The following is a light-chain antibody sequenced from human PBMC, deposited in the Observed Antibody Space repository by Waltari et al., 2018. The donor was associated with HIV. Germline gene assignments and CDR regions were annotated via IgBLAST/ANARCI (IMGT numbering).Light chain of an antibody. V-gene: IGLV1-40*01. CDR2: GDT. Sequence: QSVLTQPPSVSGAPGQRVPISCTGNSPTIGAGFDVHWYQQLPETAPKLLIYGDTNRPSGVPDRFSGSKSGTSASLAITGLQAEDEADYYCQSYDSGLSVVFGGGTKLTVL. CDR1: SPTIGAGFD. J-gene: IGLJ3*02. CDR3: QSYDSGLSVV.